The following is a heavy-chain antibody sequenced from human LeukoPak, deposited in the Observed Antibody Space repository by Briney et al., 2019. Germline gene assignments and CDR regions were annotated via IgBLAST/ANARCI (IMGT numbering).Heavy chain of an antibody. V-gene: IGHV3-21*01. Sequence: GGSLRLSCAASGFTFSSYSMNWVRQAPGKGLEWVSSISSSSSYIYYADSVKGRFTISRNNAKNSLYLQMNSLRAEDTAVYYCARENDPPFPAIDYWGQGTLVTASS. CDR3: ARENDPPFPAIDY. CDR2: ISSSSSYI. J-gene: IGHJ4*02. D-gene: IGHD3-16*01. CDR1: GFTFSSYS.